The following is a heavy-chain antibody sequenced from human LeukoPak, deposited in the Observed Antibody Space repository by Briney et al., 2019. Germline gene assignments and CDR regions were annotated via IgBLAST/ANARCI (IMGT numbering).Heavy chain of an antibody. CDR3: ARDGDGMSDY. V-gene: IGHV4-34*01. Sequence: SETLSLTCAVYGGSFSGYYWSWIRQPPGKGLEWIGEINHSGSTNYNPSLKSRVTISVDTSKNQFSLKLSSVTAADTAVYYCARDGDGMSDYWGQGTLVTVSS. D-gene: IGHD7-27*01. CDR2: INHSGST. CDR1: GGSFSGYY. J-gene: IGHJ4*02.